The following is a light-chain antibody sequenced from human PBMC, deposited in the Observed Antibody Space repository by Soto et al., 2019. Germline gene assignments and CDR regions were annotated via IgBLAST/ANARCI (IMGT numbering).Light chain of an antibody. Sequence: EIVMTQSPATLSVSPGERATLSCRASQSVSSRLAWYQQKPGQAPRLLIYAASTRATGIPARFSGSGSGTEFTLTISSLQSEDFEVYYCQQYNNWPPLTFGGGTKVEIK. V-gene: IGKV3-15*01. CDR1: QSVSSR. J-gene: IGKJ4*01. CDR3: QQYNNWPPLT. CDR2: AAS.